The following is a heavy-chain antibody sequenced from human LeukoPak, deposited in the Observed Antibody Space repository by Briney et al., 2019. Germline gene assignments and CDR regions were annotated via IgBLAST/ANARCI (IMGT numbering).Heavy chain of an antibody. D-gene: IGHD3/OR15-3a*01. CDR1: GYTFSESG. CDR2: VDGDNGNI. CDR3: ARDEDWVFDY. Sequence: SVKVSCKTSGYTFSESGISWVRQVPGQGLEWMGWVDGDNGNIHYADTVQNRLILTIDPATTTAYLELRRLRSDDTAVYHSARDEDWVFDYWGQGTPVTVSS. V-gene: IGHV1-18*01. J-gene: IGHJ4*02.